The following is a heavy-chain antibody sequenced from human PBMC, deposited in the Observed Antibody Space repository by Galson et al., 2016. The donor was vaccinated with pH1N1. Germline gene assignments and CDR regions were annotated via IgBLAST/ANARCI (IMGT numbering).Heavy chain of an antibody. Sequence: SVKVSCKASGYIFTSDYFHWVRQAPGQGLEWMGVIDPSNGGTTFAQKLQSLVTMTRDTSTSTVYMELRGLKSEDTVVYYCIRDLGRLRDFCGQGTLVTVSS. CDR3: IRDLGRLRDF. CDR1: GYIFTSDY. V-gene: IGHV1-46*03. J-gene: IGHJ4*02. D-gene: IGHD7-27*01. CDR2: IDPSNGGT.